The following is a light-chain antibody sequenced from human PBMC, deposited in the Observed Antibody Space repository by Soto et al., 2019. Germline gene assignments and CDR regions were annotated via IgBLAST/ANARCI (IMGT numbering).Light chain of an antibody. Sequence: DIQMTQSPSTLSASVGDRVTITCRASQYISSWLAWYQQKPGKAPKLLIYKASSLESGVPSRFSGSGSGTEFTLTISSLQPDDFATYYCQQYNSYSWTFGQGTKVDSK. J-gene: IGKJ1*01. CDR3: QQYNSYSWT. V-gene: IGKV1-5*03. CDR1: QYISSW. CDR2: KAS.